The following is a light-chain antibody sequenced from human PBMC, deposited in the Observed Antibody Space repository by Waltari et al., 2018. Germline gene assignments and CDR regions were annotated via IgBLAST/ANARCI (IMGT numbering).Light chain of an antibody. V-gene: IGKV4-1*01. J-gene: IGKJ1*01. CDR3: QQYYSSPRT. Sequence: DIVMTQSPDSLAVSLGERATIHCKSSHSVLYSSNHKNYLAWFQQKPGQPPRLLIYWASTRESGVPDRFSGSGSGTDFTLTVSSLQAEDVAVYYCQQYYSSPRTFGQGTKVEIK. CDR1: HSVLYSSNHKNY. CDR2: WAS.